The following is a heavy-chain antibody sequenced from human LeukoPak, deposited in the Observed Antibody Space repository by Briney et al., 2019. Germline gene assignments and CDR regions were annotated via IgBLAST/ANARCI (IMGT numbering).Heavy chain of an antibody. CDR2: ISYDGSNK. CDR1: GFTFSSYG. D-gene: IGHD2/OR15-2a*01. Sequence: GGSLRLSCAASGFTFSSYGMHWVRQAPGKGLEWVAVISYDGSNKYYADSVKGRFTISRDNSKNTLYLQMNSLRAEDAAVYYCARGNSYYFDYWGQGTLVTVSS. V-gene: IGHV3-30*03. J-gene: IGHJ4*02. CDR3: ARGNSYYFDY.